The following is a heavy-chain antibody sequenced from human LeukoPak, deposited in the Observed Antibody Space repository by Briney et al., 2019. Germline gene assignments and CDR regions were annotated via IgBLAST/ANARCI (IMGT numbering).Heavy chain of an antibody. D-gene: IGHD2-8*01. J-gene: IGHJ4*01. V-gene: IGHV3-30*18. CDR1: GFTFEDFG. Sequence: PGGSLRLSCAASGFTFEDFGMHWVSQAPGKGLEWVAAISSDGKTKHYAASVKGRFTISRDNSKNTLFLQMKSLTTDDTALYYCGKDLGVPEFWGQGIWVTVS. CDR2: ISSDGKTK. CDR3: GKDLGVPEF.